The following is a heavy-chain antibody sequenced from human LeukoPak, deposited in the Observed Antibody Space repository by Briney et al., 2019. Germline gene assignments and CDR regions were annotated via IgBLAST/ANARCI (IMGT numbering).Heavy chain of an antibody. V-gene: IGHV3-48*03. D-gene: IGHD2-2*01. J-gene: IGHJ6*02. CDR3: AREGYCSSTSCLSHYYYYGMDV. CDR1: GFTFSSYE. Sequence: GGSLRLSCAASGFTFSSYEMNWVRQARGKGLEWVSYISSSGSTIYYADSVKGRFTISRDNAKNSLYLQMNSLRAEDTAVYYCAREGYCSSTSCLSHYYYYGMDVWGQGTRVTVSS. CDR2: ISSSGSTI.